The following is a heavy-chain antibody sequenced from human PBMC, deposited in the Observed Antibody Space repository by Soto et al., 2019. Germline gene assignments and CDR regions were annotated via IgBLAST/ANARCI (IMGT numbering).Heavy chain of an antibody. CDR1: GDSISNLDYF. V-gene: IGHV4-30-4*01. Sequence: SETLSLTCSVSGDSISNLDYFWAWIRQPPGQALEYIGYIYKSATTYYNPSFESRVAISVDTSKSQFSLNVTSVTTADTAVYFCARGRYCLTGRCFPNWFDSWGQGALVTVSS. D-gene: IGHD7-27*01. J-gene: IGHJ5*01. CDR2: IYKSATT. CDR3: ARGRYCLTGRCFPNWFDS.